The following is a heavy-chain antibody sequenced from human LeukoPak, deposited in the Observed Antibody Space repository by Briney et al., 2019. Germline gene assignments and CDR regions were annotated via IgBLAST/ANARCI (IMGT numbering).Heavy chain of an antibody. Sequence: PSETLSLTCAVYGGSFSGYYWSWIRQPPGKGLEWIGEINHSGSTNYNPSLKSRVTISVDTSKNQFSLKLSSVTAADTAVYYCARGDYDILTGLGVYGMDVWGQGTTVTVSS. V-gene: IGHV4-34*01. D-gene: IGHD3-9*01. CDR3: ARGDYDILTGLGVYGMDV. J-gene: IGHJ6*02. CDR1: GGSFSGYY. CDR2: INHSGST.